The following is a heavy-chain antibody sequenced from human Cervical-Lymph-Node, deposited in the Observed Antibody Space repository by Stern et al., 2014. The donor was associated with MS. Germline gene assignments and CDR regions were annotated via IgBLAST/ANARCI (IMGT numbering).Heavy chain of an antibody. CDR2: VFPGDSDT. Sequence: EVQLVQSGAEMRKPGESLKISCKGSGYIFTNYWIGSVRPMPGEGLEWMGIVFPGDSDTSYSPSFQGQVTISADKSISTAYLHWSSLKASDTAMYYCARHEEGGTVLTGWGQGTLITVSS. CDR1: GYIFTNYW. V-gene: IGHV5-51*01. D-gene: IGHD4-17*01. J-gene: IGHJ4*02. CDR3: ARHEEGGTVLTG.